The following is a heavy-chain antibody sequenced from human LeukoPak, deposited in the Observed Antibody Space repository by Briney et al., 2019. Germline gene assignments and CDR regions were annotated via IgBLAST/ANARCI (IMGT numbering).Heavy chain of an antibody. CDR3: NRVRGEYYFDY. D-gene: IGHD3-16*01. J-gene: IGHJ4*02. CDR1: GFTFGDYA. V-gene: IGHV3-49*04. CDR2: IRSKAYGGTT. Sequence: PGRSLRLSCTASGFTFGDYAMSWVRQAPGKGLEWVGFIRSKAYGGTTEYAASVKGIFTISRDDSKSIAYLQMNSLKTEDTAVYYCNRVRGEYYFDYWGQGTLVTVSS.